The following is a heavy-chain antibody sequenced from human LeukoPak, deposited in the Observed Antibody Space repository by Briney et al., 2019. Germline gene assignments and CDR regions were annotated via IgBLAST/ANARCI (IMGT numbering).Heavy chain of an antibody. J-gene: IGHJ4*02. CDR1: GFSLRTSGVS. CDR3: ARSRRSYDSGGYYFPQFDY. V-gene: IGHV2-5*02. D-gene: IGHD3-22*01. Sequence: SGPTLVDPTQTLTLTCTFSGFSLRTSGVSVGWIRQPPGKALEWLALFYWDDGKWYSPSLKSRLTIIKDTSKNQVVLTMTNMDPVDTATYYCARSRRSYDSGGYYFPQFDYWGQGTLVTVSS. CDR2: FYWDDGK.